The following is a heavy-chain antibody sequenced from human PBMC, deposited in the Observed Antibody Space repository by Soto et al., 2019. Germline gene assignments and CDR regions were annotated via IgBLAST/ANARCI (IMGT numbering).Heavy chain of an antibody. D-gene: IGHD6-13*01. CDR3: ARPGVAAAGTGGWFDP. CDR2: INHSGST. J-gene: IGHJ5*02. Sequence: SETLSLTCAVYGGSFSGYYWSWIRQPPGKGLEWIGEINHSGSTNYNPSLKSRVTISVDTSKSQFSLKLSSVTAADTAVYYCARPGVAAAGTGGWFDPWGQGTLVTVSS. CDR1: GGSFSGYY. V-gene: IGHV4-34*01.